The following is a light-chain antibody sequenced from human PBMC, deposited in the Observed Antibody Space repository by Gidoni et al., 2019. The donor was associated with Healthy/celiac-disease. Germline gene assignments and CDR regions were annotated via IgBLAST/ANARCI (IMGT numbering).Light chain of an antibody. J-gene: IGKJ4*01. CDR2: AAA. Sequence: DRVTITCRASQSISSYLNWYQQKPGKAPKLLIYAAASLQSGVASRFSGSGSGTDFTLTISSLQPEDFATYYCQQSDSTPDTFGGGTKVEIK. CDR3: QQSDSTPDT. V-gene: IGKV1-39*01. CDR1: QSISSY.